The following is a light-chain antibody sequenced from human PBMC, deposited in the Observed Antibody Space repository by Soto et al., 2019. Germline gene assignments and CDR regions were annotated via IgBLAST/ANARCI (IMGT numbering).Light chain of an antibody. Sequence: QSVLTQPPSVSGAPGQRVTISCTGSSSNIGAGYDVHWYQQLPGTAPKILIYGNSNRPSGVPDRFSGSKSGTSASLAITGLQADDEADYYCQSFDSSLSIAFGGGTKLPVL. V-gene: IGLV1-40*01. CDR2: GNS. J-gene: IGLJ2*01. CDR1: SSNIGAGYD. CDR3: QSFDSSLSIA.